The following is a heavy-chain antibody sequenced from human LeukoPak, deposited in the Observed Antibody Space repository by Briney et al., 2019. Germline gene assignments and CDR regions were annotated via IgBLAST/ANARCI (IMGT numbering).Heavy chain of an antibody. D-gene: IGHD3-10*01. V-gene: IGHV4-28*01. CDR3: ARKENVYYYFDY. CDR2: IYHSGTT. Sequence: SDTLSLTCAVSGYSITSSSWWGWIRQPPGQGLEWIGYIYHSGTTYYNPSLQSRVTMSVDTSKNQFSLKLSSVTAVDTAVYYCARKENVYYYFDYWGQGTLVTVSS. CDR1: GYSITSSSW. J-gene: IGHJ4*02.